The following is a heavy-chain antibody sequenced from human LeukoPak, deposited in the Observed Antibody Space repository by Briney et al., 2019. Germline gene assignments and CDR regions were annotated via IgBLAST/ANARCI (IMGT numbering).Heavy chain of an antibody. V-gene: IGHV3-33*01. CDR3: ASGYDYVIVGMDV. Sequence: GGSLRLSCAASGFAFSSYGMHWVRQAPGKGLEWVAVIWYDGSNKYYADSVKGRFTISRDNSKNTLYLQMNSLRAEDTAVYYCASGYDYVIVGMDVWGQGTTVTVSS. J-gene: IGHJ6*02. D-gene: IGHD5-12*01. CDR2: IWYDGSNK. CDR1: GFAFSSYG.